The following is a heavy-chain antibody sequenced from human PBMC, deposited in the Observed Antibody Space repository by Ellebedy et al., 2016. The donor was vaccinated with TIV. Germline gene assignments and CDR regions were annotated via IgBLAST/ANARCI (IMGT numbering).Heavy chain of an antibody. D-gene: IGHD3-22*01. CDR3: AKLDSSGYYYGRLDY. CDR1: GFTFRNFA. J-gene: IGHJ4*02. V-gene: IGHV3-23*01. CDR2: ISSSGVSL. Sequence: GGSLRLSCAASGFTFRNFAMTWVRQAPGKGLEWVSSISSSGVSLDYADSVRGRVTISRDNSKSTLYLQMDSLRADDSAEYYCAKLDSSGYYYGRLDYWGQGTLVTVSS.